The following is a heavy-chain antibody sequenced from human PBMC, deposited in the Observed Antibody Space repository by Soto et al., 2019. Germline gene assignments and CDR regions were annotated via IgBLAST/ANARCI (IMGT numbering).Heavy chain of an antibody. Sequence: SETLSLTCTVSGGSISHFYWSWIRQSPGKGLEWIGYIYYSGSTNYNPSLKSRVTISVDTSKNQFSLKLSSVTAADTAVYYCARHVPYCSDTSHCAYGMDVWGQGTTVTVSS. D-gene: IGHD2-2*01. J-gene: IGHJ6*02. CDR2: IYYSGST. CDR1: GGSISHFY. V-gene: IGHV4-59*08. CDR3: ARHVPYCSDTSHCAYGMDV.